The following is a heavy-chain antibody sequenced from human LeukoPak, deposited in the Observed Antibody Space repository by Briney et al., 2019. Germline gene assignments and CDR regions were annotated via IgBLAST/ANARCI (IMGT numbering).Heavy chain of an antibody. Sequence: SETLSLTCIVSGGSISSYYWSWIRQPPGKGLEWIGYIYYSVSTNYNPSLRSRVTISVDTSKNQFSLKLSSVTAADTAVYYCAGATVINYGPFYYYYGMDVWGQGTTVTVSS. CDR3: AGATVINYGPFYYYYGMDV. V-gene: IGHV4-59*08. D-gene: IGHD4-17*01. CDR1: GGSISSYY. CDR2: IYYSVST. J-gene: IGHJ6*02.